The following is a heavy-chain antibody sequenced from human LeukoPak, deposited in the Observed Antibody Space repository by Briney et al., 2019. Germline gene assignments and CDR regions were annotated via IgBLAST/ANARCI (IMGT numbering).Heavy chain of an antibody. CDR2: IYTSGST. CDR3: ARDRYYYDSSGYSPWFDP. Sequence: SETPSLTCTVSGGSISSYYWSWIRQPAGKGLEWIGRIYTSGSTNYNPSLKSRVTMSVDTSKNQFSLKLSSVTAADTAVYYCARDRYYYDSSGYSPWFDPWGQGTLVTVSS. D-gene: IGHD3-22*01. J-gene: IGHJ5*02. CDR1: GGSISSYY. V-gene: IGHV4-4*07.